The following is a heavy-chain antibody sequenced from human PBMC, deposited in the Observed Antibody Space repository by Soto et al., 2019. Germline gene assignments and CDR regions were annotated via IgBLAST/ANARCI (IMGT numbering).Heavy chain of an antibody. J-gene: IGHJ6*02. CDR3: ARESVGLRYFDWLQYYYGMDV. D-gene: IGHD3-9*01. CDR1: GYTFTSYG. V-gene: IGHV1-18*04. Sequence: ASVKVSCKASGYTFTSYGISWVRQAPGQGLEWMGWISAYNGNTNYAQKLQGRVTMTTDTSTSTAYMELRSLRSDDTAVYYCARESVGLRYFDWLQYYYGMDVWGQGTTVTV. CDR2: ISAYNGNT.